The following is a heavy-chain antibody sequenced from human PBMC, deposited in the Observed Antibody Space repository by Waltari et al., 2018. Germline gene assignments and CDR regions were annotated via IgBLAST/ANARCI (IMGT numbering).Heavy chain of an antibody. CDR3: AKDSNGYCSGGSCYSSFDY. V-gene: IGHV3-23*01. D-gene: IGHD2-15*01. J-gene: IGHJ4*02. Sequence: EVQLLESGGGLVQPGGSLRLSCAASGFTFSSYAMSWVRQAPGKGLEWVSAISGSGGSTDYADSGKGRFTIARDNSKNTLYLQLNSLRAEDTAVYYCAKDSNGYCSGGSCYSSFDYWGQGTLVSVSS. CDR2: ISGSGGST. CDR1: GFTFSSYA.